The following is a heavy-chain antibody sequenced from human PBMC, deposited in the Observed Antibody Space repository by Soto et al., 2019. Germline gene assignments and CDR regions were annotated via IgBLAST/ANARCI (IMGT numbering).Heavy chain of an antibody. CDR1: GFTFTSSA. CDR3: AAWVYDILTGYYPYYYYGMDV. V-gene: IGHV1-58*01. J-gene: IGHJ6*02. CDR2: IVVGSGNT. D-gene: IGHD3-9*01. Sequence: ASVKVSCKASGFTFTSSAVQWVRQARGQRLEWIGWIVVGSGNTNYARKFQERVTITRDMSTSTAYMELSSLRSEDTAVYYCAAWVYDILTGYYPYYYYGMDVWGQGTTVTVSS.